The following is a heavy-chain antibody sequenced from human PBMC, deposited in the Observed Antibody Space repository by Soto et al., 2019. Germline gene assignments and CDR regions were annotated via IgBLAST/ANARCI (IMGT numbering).Heavy chain of an antibody. CDR2: IKQDGSEK. D-gene: IGHD3-3*01. CDR3: ARTPVYDFWSGYYRSSDYFDY. CDR1: GFTFSSYW. J-gene: IGHJ4*02. Sequence: GGSLRLSCAASGFTFSSYWMSWVRQAPGKGLEWVANIKQDGSEKYYVDSVKGRFTISRDNAKNSLYLQMNSLRAEDTAVYYCARTPVYDFWSGYYRSSDYFDYWGQGTLVTVSS. V-gene: IGHV3-7*03.